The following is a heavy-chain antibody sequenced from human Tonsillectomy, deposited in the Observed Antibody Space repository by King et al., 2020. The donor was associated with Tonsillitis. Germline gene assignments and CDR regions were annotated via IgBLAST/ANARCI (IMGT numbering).Heavy chain of an antibody. V-gene: IGHV3-72*01. Sequence: VQLVESWGGLVQPGGSLRLSCAASGFTFTDHYMDWVRQAPGKGLEWVGRTRNKANSYTTEYAASVTGRFTISRDASKNSLYLQMNSLKTEDTAVYYCTSEGGGGTFDYWGQGTLVTASS. CDR1: GFTFTDHY. CDR2: TRNKANSYTT. D-gene: IGHD3-16*01. CDR3: TSEGGGGTFDY. J-gene: IGHJ4*02.